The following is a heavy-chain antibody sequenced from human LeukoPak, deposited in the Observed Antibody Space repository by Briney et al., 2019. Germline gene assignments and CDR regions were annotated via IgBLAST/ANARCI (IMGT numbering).Heavy chain of an antibody. D-gene: IGHD7-27*01. CDR2: INPNSGGT. CDR3: ARGRLGGFSQGY. CDR1: GYTFTGYY. V-gene: IGHV1-2*02. Sequence: SVKGSCKASGYTFTGYYMHWVRQAPGQGLEWMGWINPNSGGTNYAQKFQGRVTMTRDTSISTAYMELSRLRSDDTAVYYCARGRLGGFSQGYWGQGTLVTVSS. J-gene: IGHJ4*02.